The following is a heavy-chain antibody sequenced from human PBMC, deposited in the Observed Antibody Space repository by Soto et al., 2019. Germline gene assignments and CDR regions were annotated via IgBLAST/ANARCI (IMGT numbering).Heavy chain of an antibody. D-gene: IGHD3-22*01. Sequence: GASVKVSCKASGYTFTGYYMHWVRQAPGQGLEWMGWINPNSGGTNYAQKFQGRVTMTRDTSISTAYMELSRLRSDDTAVYYCAIGITMIVVVPDYGMDVWGQGTTVTVSS. CDR1: GYTFTGYY. V-gene: IGHV1-2*02. CDR3: AIGITMIVVVPDYGMDV. J-gene: IGHJ6*02. CDR2: INPNSGGT.